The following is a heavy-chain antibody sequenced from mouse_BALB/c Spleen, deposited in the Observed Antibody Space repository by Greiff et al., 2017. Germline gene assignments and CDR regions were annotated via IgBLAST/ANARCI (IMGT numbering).Heavy chain of an antibody. CDR3: ARGYYGSSMGYWYFDV. D-gene: IGHD1-1*01. CDR1: GYSITSDYA. V-gene: IGHV3-2*02. CDR2: ISYSGST. J-gene: IGHJ1*01. Sequence: EVHLVESGPGLVKPSQSLSLTCTVTGYSITSDYAWNWIRQFPGNKLEWMGYISYSGSTSYNPSLKSRISITRDTSKNQFFLQLNSVTTEDTATYYCARGYYGSSMGYWYFDVWGAGTTVTVSS.